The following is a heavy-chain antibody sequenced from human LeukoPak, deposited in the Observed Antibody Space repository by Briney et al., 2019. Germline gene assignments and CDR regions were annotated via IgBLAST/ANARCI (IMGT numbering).Heavy chain of an antibody. D-gene: IGHD5-18*01. CDR3: ARAGGYGEHFDY. V-gene: IGHV4-59*01. J-gene: IGHJ4*02. CDR1: GGSFSGYY. CDR2: IYYSGST. Sequence: SETLSLTCAVYGGSFSGYYWSWIRQPPGKGLEWIGYIYYSGSTNYNPSLKSRVTISVDTSKNQFSLKLSSVTAADTAVYYCARAGGYGEHFDYWGQGTLVTVSS.